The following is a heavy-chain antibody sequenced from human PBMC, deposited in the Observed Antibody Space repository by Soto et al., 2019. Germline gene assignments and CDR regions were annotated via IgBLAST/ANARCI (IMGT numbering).Heavy chain of an antibody. Sequence: SVKVSCKASGGTFSNHAISWVRQAPGQGLEWVGGIIPMFPTADYAQRFQGRVTITADDSTTTVYMELSGLRSEDTAMYYCARDDATYCGGDCYRYFYYGMDVWGHGTTVTVSS. J-gene: IGHJ6*02. CDR3: ARDDATYCGGDCYRYFYYGMDV. CDR1: GGTFSNHA. CDR2: IIPMFPTA. D-gene: IGHD2-21*02. V-gene: IGHV1-69*13.